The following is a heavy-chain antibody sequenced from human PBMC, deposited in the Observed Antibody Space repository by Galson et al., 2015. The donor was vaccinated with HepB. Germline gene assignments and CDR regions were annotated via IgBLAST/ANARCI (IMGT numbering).Heavy chain of an antibody. CDR3: ARWRHDSGDFDY. J-gene: IGHJ4*02. D-gene: IGHD4-17*01. CDR1: GDSVSSHSAA. V-gene: IGHV6-1*01. CDR2: TYYRSKWYN. Sequence: CANSGDSVSSHSAAWNWIRQSPSRGLEWLGRTYYRSKWYNDYAVSVKSQITINPDTSKNLFSLQLNSVTPEDTAVYYCARWRHDSGDFDYWSQGALVTVSS.